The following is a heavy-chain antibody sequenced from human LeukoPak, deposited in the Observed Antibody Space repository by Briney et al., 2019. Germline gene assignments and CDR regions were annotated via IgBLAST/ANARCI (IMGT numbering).Heavy chain of an antibody. V-gene: IGHV1-69*05. CDR3: ARGDPGAARSYYYMDV. D-gene: IGHD6-6*01. Sequence: SVKVSCKASRGTFSSYAISWVRQAPGQGLEWMGGIIPIFGTANYAQKFQGRVTITTDESTSTAYMELSSLRSEDTAVYYCARGDPGAARSYYYMDVWGKGTTVTVSS. J-gene: IGHJ6*03. CDR2: IIPIFGTA. CDR1: RGTFSSYA.